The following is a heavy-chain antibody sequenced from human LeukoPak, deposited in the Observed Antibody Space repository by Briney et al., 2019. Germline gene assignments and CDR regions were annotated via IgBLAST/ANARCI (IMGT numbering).Heavy chain of an antibody. J-gene: IGHJ3*02. V-gene: IGHV3-48*03. CDR2: ISSSGSTI. CDR1: GFTFSSYE. D-gene: IGHD3-22*01. Sequence: GGSLRLSCAAPGFTFSSYEMNWVRQAPGKGLEWVSYISSSGSTIYYADSVKGRFTISRDNAKNSLYLQMNSLRAEDAAVYYCARTHYYDSSGNAFDTWGQGTMVTVSS. CDR3: ARTHYYDSSGNAFDT.